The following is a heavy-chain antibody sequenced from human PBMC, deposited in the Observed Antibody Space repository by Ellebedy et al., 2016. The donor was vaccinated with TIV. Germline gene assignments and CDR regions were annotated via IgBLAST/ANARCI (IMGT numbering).Heavy chain of an antibody. J-gene: IGHJ3*01. D-gene: IGHD3-22*01. CDR3: ARTPITIIVVGFDV. V-gene: IGHV1-2*02. CDR1: GYTFTAYY. Sequence: AASVKVSCKASGYTFTAYYIHWVRQAPGQGLEWLGWTNTRTNGTNYAQKFEGSVTMTRDTSTSKSSMDLSRLASDESAVYYCARTPITIIVVGFDVWGQGSMVTVSS. CDR2: TNTRTNGT.